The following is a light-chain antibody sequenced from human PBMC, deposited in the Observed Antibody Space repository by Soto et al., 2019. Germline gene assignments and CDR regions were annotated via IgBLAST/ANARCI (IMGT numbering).Light chain of an antibody. CDR2: TGS. Sequence: DIQMTQSPSYVSASVGDRVTFTCRASQGIKNWLAWYQQKPGKAPNLLIYTGSSLQSGVPSRFSGSGSGTDFTLTINSLQPEDFATYYCQQAASFPITFGQGTRLEVK. J-gene: IGKJ5*01. CDR3: QQAASFPIT. V-gene: IGKV1-12*01. CDR1: QGIKNW.